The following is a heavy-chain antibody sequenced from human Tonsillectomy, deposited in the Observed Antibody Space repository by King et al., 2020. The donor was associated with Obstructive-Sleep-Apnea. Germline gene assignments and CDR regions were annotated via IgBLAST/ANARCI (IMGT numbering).Heavy chain of an antibody. Sequence: VQLVESGGGVVQPGRSLRLSCAASGFTFSTYGMHWVRQAPGKGLEWVAVISYDGSYKNYADSVKGRFTISRDNSKNTVYMQMNSLRAEDTAVYYCAKDKAQWLVCPFDYWGQGTLVTVSS. CDR3: AKDKAQWLVCPFDY. D-gene: IGHD6-19*01. V-gene: IGHV3-30*18. CDR2: ISYDGSYK. J-gene: IGHJ4*02. CDR1: GFTFSTYG.